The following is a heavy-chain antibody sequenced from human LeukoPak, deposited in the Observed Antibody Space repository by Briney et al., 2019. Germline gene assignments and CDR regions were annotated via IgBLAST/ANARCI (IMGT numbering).Heavy chain of an antibody. CDR2: IYYGGST. V-gene: IGHV4-59*01. D-gene: IGHD3-22*01. J-gene: IGHJ4*02. CDR1: GGSISSYY. CDR3: ARDYYDSSGYSLVIDY. Sequence: PSETLSLTCTVSGGSISSYYWSWIRQPPGKGLEWIGYIYYGGSTNYNPSLKSRVTISVDTSKNQFSLKLSSVTAADTAVYYCARDYYDSSGYSLVIDYWGQGTLVTVSS.